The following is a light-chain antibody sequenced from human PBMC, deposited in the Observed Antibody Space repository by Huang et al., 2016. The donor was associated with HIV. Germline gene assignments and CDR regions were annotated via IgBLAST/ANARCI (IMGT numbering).Light chain of an antibody. CDR2: LGS. V-gene: IGKV2-28*01. J-gene: IGKJ4*01. CDR1: QSLLHSNGYNY. CDR3: MQALQTELT. Sequence: DIVMTQSPLSLPVTPGEPASISCRSSQSLLHSNGYNYLDWYLQKPGQSPQLLIYLGSNRASGVPDRFSASGSGTDFTLKISRVEVEDVGVYYCMQALQTELTFGGGTKVEIK.